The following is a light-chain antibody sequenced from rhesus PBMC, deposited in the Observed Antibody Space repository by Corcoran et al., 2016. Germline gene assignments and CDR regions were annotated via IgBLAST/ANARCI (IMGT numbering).Light chain of an antibody. V-gene: IGLV2S7*01. CDR2: EVS. CDR1: SSDVGGYNY. CDR3: CSYTTSSTFL. J-gene: IGLJ2*01. Sequence: QSAPTQPPSVSGSPGQSVTSSCTGTSSDVGGYNYVSWYQQHPGKAPKLMIYEVSKRPSGVSDRFSGSKSGNTASLTISGFQAEDEADYYCCSYTTSSTFLFGGGTRLTVL.